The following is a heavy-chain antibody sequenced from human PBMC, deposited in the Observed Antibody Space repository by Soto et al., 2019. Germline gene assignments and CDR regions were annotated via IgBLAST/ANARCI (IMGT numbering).Heavy chain of an antibody. V-gene: IGHV4-4*02. Sequence: QVQLRESGPGLVKTSGTLSLTCVVSGGSISSTNWWTWVRKPPGKGLEWIGEIYHSGCPTFSPSLRGRSTISVDKSNIPFSLRLISVTAADTAVYYCATLPPRIVVTLLPIPTWGQGILVTFSS. J-gene: IGHJ5*02. CDR1: GGSISSTNW. CDR3: ATLPPRIVVTLLPIPT. CDR2: IYHSGCP. D-gene: IGHD2-15*01.